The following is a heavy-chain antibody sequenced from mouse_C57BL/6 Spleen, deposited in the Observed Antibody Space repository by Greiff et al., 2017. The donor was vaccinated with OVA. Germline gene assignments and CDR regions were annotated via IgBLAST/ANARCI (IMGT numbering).Heavy chain of an antibody. CDR2: INPNNGGT. CDR3: ARDGNYFDY. V-gene: IGHV1-26*01. Sequence: EVKLQQSGPELVKPGASVKISCKASGYTFTDYYMNWVKQSHGKSLEWIGDINPNNGGTSYNQKFKGKATLTVDKSSSTAYMELRSLTSEDSAVYYCARDGNYFDYWGQGTTLTVSS. CDR1: GYTFTDYY. J-gene: IGHJ2*01. D-gene: IGHD2-1*01.